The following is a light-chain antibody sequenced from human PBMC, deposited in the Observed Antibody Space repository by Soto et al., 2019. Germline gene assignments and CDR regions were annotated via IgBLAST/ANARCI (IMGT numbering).Light chain of an antibody. J-gene: IGKJ5*01. CDR3: PHYDSYPIT. CDR2: DAS. CDR1: QGVSRW. V-gene: IGKV1-5*01. Sequence: DIQMTQSPSTLSASVGDRVTITCRASQGVSRWLAWYQQKPGKAPKLLIHDASSLQSGVPSRFSGAGSGTEFTLTISGLQPDDFATYYCPHYDSYPITFGQGTRLEIK.